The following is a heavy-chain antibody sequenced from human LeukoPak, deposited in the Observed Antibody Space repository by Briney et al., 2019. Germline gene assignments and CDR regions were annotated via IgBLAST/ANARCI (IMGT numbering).Heavy chain of an antibody. J-gene: IGHJ4*02. CDR3: ARSIPYGTTWYGRSDY. V-gene: IGHV3-7*03. CDR2: IKPDGTTK. D-gene: IGHD6-13*01. CDR1: GFTFSSYS. Sequence: GGSLRLSCAASGFTFSSYSMNWVRQAPGKGLEWVANIKPDGTTKFYVDSVKGRFTISRDNALNSLYLQMNSLRAEDTAIYYCARSIPYGTTWYGRSDYWGQGTLVTVSS.